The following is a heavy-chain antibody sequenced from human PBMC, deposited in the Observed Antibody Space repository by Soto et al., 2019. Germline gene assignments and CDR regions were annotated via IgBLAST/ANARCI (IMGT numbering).Heavy chain of an antibody. CDR1: GYSFTSYW. J-gene: IGHJ5*02. D-gene: IGHD5-18*01. V-gene: IGHV5-10-1*01. Sequence: GESLKISCKGSGYSFTSYWISWVRQMPGKGLEWMGRIDPSDSYTNYSPSLQGHVTISADKSISTAYLQWSSLKASDTAMYYCTTAPPAYNWFDPWGQGTLVTVSS. CDR2: IDPSDSYT. CDR3: TTAPPAYNWFDP.